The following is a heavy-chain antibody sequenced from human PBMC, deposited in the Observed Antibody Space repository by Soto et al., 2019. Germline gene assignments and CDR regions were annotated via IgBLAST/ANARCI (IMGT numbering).Heavy chain of an antibody. V-gene: IGHV1-18*01. J-gene: IGHJ4*02. CDR3: ARGTQWMGL. D-gene: IGHD6-19*01. CDR2: INPNNGEA. CDR1: GYSFSCYA. Sequence: ASVKVSCNASGYSFSCYAITWVRQAPGQGLEWMGWINPNNGEAKYAQKFQGSVTMTTETSTTTAFLELRSLTSGDTAVYYCARGTQWMGLWGQGTLVTVSS.